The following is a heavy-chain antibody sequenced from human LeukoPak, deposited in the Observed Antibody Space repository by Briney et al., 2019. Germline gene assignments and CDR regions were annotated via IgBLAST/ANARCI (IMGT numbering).Heavy chain of an antibody. V-gene: IGHV4-39*01. CDR1: GVSISSTSHA. J-gene: IGHJ4*02. CDR3: GRDTHLES. Sequence: SETLSLTCTVSGVSISSTSHAWGWSRQPPGKGLEWLGNIYNSGSSNYSPSLRSRVSISVDTSKNQFSLRLRSVTAADTAVYYCGRDTHLESWGQGILVTVPS. CDR2: IYNSGSS.